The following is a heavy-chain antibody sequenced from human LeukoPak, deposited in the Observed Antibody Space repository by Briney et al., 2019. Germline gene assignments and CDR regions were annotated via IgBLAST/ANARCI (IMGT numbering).Heavy chain of an antibody. J-gene: IGHJ4*02. CDR2: FYYSGST. Sequence: SETLSLTCAVYGGSFSGYYWGWIRQPPGKGLEWIGSFYYSGSTYYNPSLKSRVTISVDTSKNQFSLKLSSVTAADTAVYYCARDYQGGYGDKTVDYWGQGTLVTVSS. CDR1: GGSFSGYY. CDR3: ARDYQGGYGDKTVDY. D-gene: IGHD5-18*01. V-gene: IGHV4-34*01.